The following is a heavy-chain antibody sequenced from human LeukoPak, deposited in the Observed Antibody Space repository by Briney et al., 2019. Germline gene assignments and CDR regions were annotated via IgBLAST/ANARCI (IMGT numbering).Heavy chain of an antibody. V-gene: IGHV3-48*02. D-gene: IGHD6-13*01. CDR2: ISSSSSTI. CDR1: GLNFDDSA. Sequence: PGGSLRLSCVASGLNFDDSAMNWARQAPGKGLEWVSYISSSSSTIYYADSVKGRFTISRDNAKNSLYLQMNSLRDEDTAVYYCAIDLESSSWQDYYFDYWGQGTLVTVSS. CDR3: AIDLESSSWQDYYFDY. J-gene: IGHJ4*02.